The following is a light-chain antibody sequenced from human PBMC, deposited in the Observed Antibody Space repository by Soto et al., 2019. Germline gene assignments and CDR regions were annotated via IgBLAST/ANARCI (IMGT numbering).Light chain of an antibody. CDR1: NSDVGGYDF. CDR3: SSHTSTITLEVI. CDR2: EDT. V-gene: IGLV2-14*01. J-gene: IGLJ2*01. Sequence: QSVLTQPASVAGSPGQSGTISCTGSNSDVGGYDFVSWYQHHPGKAPKLILYEDTKRPSGVSHRVSGSKSGNPASLNISGLQAEEDADYYCSSHTSTITLEVIFGGGTKVTVL.